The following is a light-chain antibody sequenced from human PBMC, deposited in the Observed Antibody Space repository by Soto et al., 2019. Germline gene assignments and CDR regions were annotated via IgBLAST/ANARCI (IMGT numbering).Light chain of an antibody. Sequence: EIVLTQSPATLSLSPGERATLSCRASQSVSSYLAWYQQKPGQAPRLLIYGASSRATGTPDRFSGSGSGTDFTLTISRLEPEDFAVYYCQQYGSSGTFGQGTKVDIK. CDR1: QSVSSY. CDR2: GAS. V-gene: IGKV3-20*01. J-gene: IGKJ1*01. CDR3: QQYGSSGT.